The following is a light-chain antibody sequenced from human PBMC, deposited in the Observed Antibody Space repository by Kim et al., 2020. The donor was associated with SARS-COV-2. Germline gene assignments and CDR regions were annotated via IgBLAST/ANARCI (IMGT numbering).Light chain of an antibody. CDR2: DVS. CDR1: SSDVGAYKY. V-gene: IGLV2-14*03. Sequence: QSALTQPASVSGSPGQSITISCTGTSSDVGAYKYVSWYQQHPGKAPKVMIYDVSNRPSGVSNRFSGSKSGNTASLTISGLQAEDEADYYCSSYTGSSTLYVFGTGTKVTVL. J-gene: IGLJ1*01. CDR3: SSYTGSSTLYV.